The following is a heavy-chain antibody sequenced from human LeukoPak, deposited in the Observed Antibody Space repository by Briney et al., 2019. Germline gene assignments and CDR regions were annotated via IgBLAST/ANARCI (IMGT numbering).Heavy chain of an antibody. D-gene: IGHD2-21*01. J-gene: IGHJ4*02. V-gene: IGHV3-7*01. CDR3: AREDTVAILSH. CDR2: IKEDGSGK. CDR1: GFSFSTYW. Sequence: GGSLRLSCEASGFSFSTYWMSWVRQAPGKGLEWVANIKEDGSGKYYVDPVKGRFTISRDNAKNSLYLQMNSLRAEDTAVYFCAREDTVAILSHWGQGTLVTVSS.